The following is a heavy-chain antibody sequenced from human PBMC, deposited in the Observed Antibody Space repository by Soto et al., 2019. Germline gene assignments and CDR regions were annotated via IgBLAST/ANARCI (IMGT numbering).Heavy chain of an antibody. CDR3: ARENGNEAAASLYYYYYGMDV. J-gene: IGHJ6*02. CDR2: IIPIFGTA. CDR1: GGTFSSYA. V-gene: IGHV1-69*13. Sequence: GASVKVSCKASGGTFSSYAISWVRQAPGQGLEWMGGIIPIFGTANYAQKFQGRVTITADESTSTAYMELSSLRSEDTAVYYCARENGNEAAASLYYYYYGMDVWGQGTTVTVSS. D-gene: IGHD6-13*01.